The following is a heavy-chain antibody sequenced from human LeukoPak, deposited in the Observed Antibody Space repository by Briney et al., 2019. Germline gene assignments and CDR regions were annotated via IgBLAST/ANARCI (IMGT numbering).Heavy chain of an antibody. CDR2: IIPIFGTV. V-gene: IGHV1-69*13. CDR1: GGTFSSYA. CDR3: ARERGVGSGWSTDY. Sequence: SVKVSCKASGGTFSSYAISWVRQAPGQGLEWMGGIIPIFGTVNYAQKFQGRVTITADESTSTAYMELSSLRSEDTAVYYCARERGVGSGWSTDYWGQGTLVTVSS. J-gene: IGHJ4*02. D-gene: IGHD3-3*01.